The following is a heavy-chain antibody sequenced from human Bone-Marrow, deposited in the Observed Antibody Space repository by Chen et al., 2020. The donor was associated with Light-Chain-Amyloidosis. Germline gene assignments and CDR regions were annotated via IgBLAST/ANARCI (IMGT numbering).Heavy chain of an antibody. V-gene: IGHV3-30*18. D-gene: IGHD2-21*02. CDR2: ISYDGSKK. Sequence: QVQLVESGGGVVQPGRSLRLSCAASGFTFSSYGMHWVRQAPGKGLEWVAVISYDGSKKYYADSVKGRFTISRDNSKNTLYLQMNSLRAEDTAVYYCAKDGVLLSDGYGMDVWGQGTTVTVSS. J-gene: IGHJ6*02. CDR3: AKDGVLLSDGYGMDV. CDR1: GFTFSSYG.